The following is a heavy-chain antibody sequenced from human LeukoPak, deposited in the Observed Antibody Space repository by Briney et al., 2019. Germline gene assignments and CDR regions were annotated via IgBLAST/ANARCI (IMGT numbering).Heavy chain of an antibody. D-gene: IGHD3-22*01. Sequence: GRSLRLSCAASGFTFSSYAMHWVRQAPGKGLEWVAVISYDGSNKYYADSVKGRFTISRDNSKNTLYLQMNSLRAEDMAVYYCARAGVHYYDSSGFAPHAFDIWGQGTMVTVSS. J-gene: IGHJ3*02. CDR1: GFTFSSYA. CDR3: ARAGVHYYDSSGFAPHAFDI. CDR2: ISYDGSNK. V-gene: IGHV3-30*01.